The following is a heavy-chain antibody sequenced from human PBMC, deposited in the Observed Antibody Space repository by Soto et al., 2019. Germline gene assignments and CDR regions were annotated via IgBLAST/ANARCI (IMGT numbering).Heavy chain of an antibody. CDR2: LSGSGGTT. D-gene: IGHD3-10*01. CDR1: GVTFSNYA. Sequence: GSLRLSCTVSGVTFSNYAMNWVRQAPGKGLEWVSSLSGSGGTTYYADSVRGRFIISRDNSKNTLYLLMNSLRAEDTALYYCAKQRADYGSGADTFYFDSWGQGALVTVSS. J-gene: IGHJ4*02. CDR3: AKQRADYGSGADTFYFDS. V-gene: IGHV3-23*01.